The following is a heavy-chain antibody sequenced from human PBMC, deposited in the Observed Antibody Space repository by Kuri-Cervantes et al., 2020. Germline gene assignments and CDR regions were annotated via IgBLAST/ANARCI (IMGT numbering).Heavy chain of an antibody. CDR3: ARFYSSGWYTDY. J-gene: IGHJ4*02. CDR2: IIPIFGTA. D-gene: IGHD6-19*01. Sequence: SVKVSCKASGYTFTSYGISWVRQAPGQGLEWMGGIIPIFGTANYAQKFQGRVTITRDTSATTVYMELSSLRSEDTAVFYCARFYSSGWYTDYWGQGTLVTVSS. CDR1: GYTFTSYG. V-gene: IGHV1-69*05.